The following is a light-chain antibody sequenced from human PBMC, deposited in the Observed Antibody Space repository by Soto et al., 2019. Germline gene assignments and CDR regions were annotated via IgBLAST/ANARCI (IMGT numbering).Light chain of an antibody. CDR1: QSARSS. J-gene: IGKJ4*01. V-gene: IGKV3-15*01. CDR2: DVS. Sequence: ELVLTQSPGTLSLSPGERATLSCRASQSARSSLAWYQQKPGPAPSLLIYDVSIRATGIPARFSGSGSGTEFTITISSLQSEDFEVYYCQQYIRWPLTFGGGTKVDIK. CDR3: QQYIRWPLT.